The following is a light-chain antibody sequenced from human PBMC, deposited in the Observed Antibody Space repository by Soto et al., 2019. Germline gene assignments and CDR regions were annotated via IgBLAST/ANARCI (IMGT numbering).Light chain of an antibody. V-gene: IGKV3-20*01. J-gene: IGKJ1*01. CDR2: NSS. CDR1: QTVRNNY. Sequence: EIVLTQSPGTLSLSPGERATLSCRASQTVRNNYLAWYQQKPGQAPRLLIYNSSTRPTGIPDRFSGSGSGTDFSLTISRLEPEDFALYFCQHYRVVPQAFGQGTRVEIK. CDR3: QHYRVVPQA.